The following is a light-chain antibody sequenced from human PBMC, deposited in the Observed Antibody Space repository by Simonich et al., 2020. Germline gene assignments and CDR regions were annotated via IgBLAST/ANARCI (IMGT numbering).Light chain of an antibody. CDR2: AAS. V-gene: IGKV1D-17*01. Sequence: NIQMTQSPSAMSASVGDRVTITCRARKGISNYLAWFQQKPGKVPKHLIYAASSLQSGVPSRFSGSGSGTEFTLTISSLQPEDFATYYCLQHNSYLEGFGPGTKVDIK. CDR3: LQHNSYLEG. CDR1: KGISNY. J-gene: IGKJ3*01.